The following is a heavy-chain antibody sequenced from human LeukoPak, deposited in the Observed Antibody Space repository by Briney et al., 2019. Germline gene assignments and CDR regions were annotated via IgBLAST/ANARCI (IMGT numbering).Heavy chain of an antibody. CDR1: GGSFSGYY. CDR3: ARVNLLGYCTDDICPGGGVPFDY. V-gene: IGHV4-34*01. J-gene: IGHJ4*02. CDR2: ISHSGST. D-gene: IGHD2-8*01. Sequence: SETLSLTCAVYGGSFSGYYWSWIRQPPGKGLEWIGEISHSGSTNYNPSLKSRVTIAVDASKNQFSLKLTSVTAADTAVYYCARVNLLGYCTDDICPGGGVPFDYWGQGTLVTVSS.